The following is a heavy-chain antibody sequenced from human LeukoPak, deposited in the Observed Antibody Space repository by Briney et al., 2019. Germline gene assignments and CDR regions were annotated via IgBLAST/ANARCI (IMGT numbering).Heavy chain of an antibody. CDR2: ISWNSGGI. J-gene: IGHJ3*02. CDR1: GFTFADYA. V-gene: IGHV3-9*01. CDR3: AKDSSGYYYHDAFDI. Sequence: GGSLRHSCAASGFTFADYAMHWVRQAPGEGLEWVSGISWNSGGIGYADSVKGRFTISRDNAKNSLYLQMNSLRAEDTALYYCAKDSSGYYYHDAFDIWGQGTMVTVSS. D-gene: IGHD3-22*01.